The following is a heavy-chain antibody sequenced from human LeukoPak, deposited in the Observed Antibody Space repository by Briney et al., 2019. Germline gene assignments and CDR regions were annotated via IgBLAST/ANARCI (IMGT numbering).Heavy chain of an antibody. CDR3: ARGGYYGSFY. J-gene: IGHJ4*02. V-gene: IGHV4-39*07. Sequence: SETLSLTCSVSGGSISSHNYYWGWIRQSPGKGLEWIGSIYYTGSTYYNPSLQSPVTISVDTSRNQFSLKLSSVTAADTAVYYCARGGYYGSFYWGQGTLVTVSS. CDR1: GGSISSHNYY. D-gene: IGHD3-10*01. CDR2: IYYTGST.